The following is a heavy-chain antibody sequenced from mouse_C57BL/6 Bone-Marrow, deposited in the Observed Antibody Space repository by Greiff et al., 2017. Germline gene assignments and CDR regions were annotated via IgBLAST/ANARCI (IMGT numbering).Heavy chain of an antibody. J-gene: IGHJ2*01. D-gene: IGHD1-1*01. CDR3: ARRDSHFYYDSSPFDY. V-gene: IGHV1-85*01. CDR2: IYPRDGST. Sequence: VQLQQSGPELVKPGASVKSSCKASGYTFTSYDINWVKQRPGQGLEWIGWIYPRDGSTKYNEKFKGKATLTVDTSSSTAYMELHSLTSEDSAVYFGARRDSHFYYDSSPFDYWGQGTTLTVSS. CDR1: GYTFTSYD.